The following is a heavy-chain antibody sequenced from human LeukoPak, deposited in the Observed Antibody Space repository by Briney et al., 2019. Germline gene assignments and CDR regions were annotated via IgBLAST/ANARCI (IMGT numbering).Heavy chain of an antibody. V-gene: IGHV3-30*02. CDR3: AKDPPRCFYYFDY. Sequence: GGSLRLSCAASGFTFSSYGMHWVRQAPGKGLEGVAFIRDDGSNKYYADSVKGRFTISRDNSKNKLYLQMNSLRAEDTAVYYCAKDPPRCFYYFDYWGQGTLVTVSS. CDR2: IRDDGSNK. D-gene: IGHD2/OR15-2a*01. J-gene: IGHJ4*02. CDR1: GFTFSSYG.